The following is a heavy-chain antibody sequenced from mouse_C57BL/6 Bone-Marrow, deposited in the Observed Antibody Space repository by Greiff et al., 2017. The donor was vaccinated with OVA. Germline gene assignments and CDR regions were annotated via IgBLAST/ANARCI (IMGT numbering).Heavy chain of an antibody. V-gene: IGHV1-55*01. Sequence: QVQLQQPGAELVKPGASVKMSCKASGYTFTSYWITWVKQRPGQGLEWIGDIYPGSGSTNYNEKFKSKATLTVDTSSSTAYMQLSRLTSEDSAVYYCARGERFWFFYYARDYWGQGTSVTVSS. D-gene: IGHD2-2*01. CDR3: ARGERFWFFYYARDY. CDR2: IYPGSGST. CDR1: GYTFTSYW. J-gene: IGHJ4*01.